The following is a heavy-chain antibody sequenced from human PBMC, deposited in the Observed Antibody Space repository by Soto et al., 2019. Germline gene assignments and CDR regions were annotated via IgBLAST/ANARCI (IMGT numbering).Heavy chain of an antibody. CDR2: IIPIFGTA. Sequence: QVQLVQSGAEVKKPGSSVKVSCKASGDTFSSYAISWVRQAPGQGLEWMGGIIPIFGTANYAQKFQGRVTITADESTSTAYMELSSLRSEDKAVYYCASVNSSGWYGGWFDPWGQGTLVTVSS. CDR3: ASVNSSGWYGGWFDP. CDR1: GDTFSSYA. D-gene: IGHD6-19*01. J-gene: IGHJ5*02. V-gene: IGHV1-69*01.